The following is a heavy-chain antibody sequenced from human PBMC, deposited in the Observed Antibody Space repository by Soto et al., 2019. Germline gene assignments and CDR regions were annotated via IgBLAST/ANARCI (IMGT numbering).Heavy chain of an antibody. D-gene: IGHD2-21*02. V-gene: IGHV1-8*01. CDR3: ARGGGLAYCGGDCYTGWDY. CDR1: GYTFTSYD. J-gene: IGHJ4*02. CDR2: MNPNSGNT. Sequence: QVQLVQSGAEVKKPGASVKVSCKASGYTFTSYDINWVRQATGQGLEWMGWMNPNSGNTGYAQKFQGRVTMTRNTAIRTADMELSSLRSEDTAVYYCARGGGLAYCGGDCYTGWDYWGQGTLVTVSS.